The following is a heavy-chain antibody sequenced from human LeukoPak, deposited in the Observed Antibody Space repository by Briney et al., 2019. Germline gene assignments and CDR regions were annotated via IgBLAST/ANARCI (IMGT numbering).Heavy chain of an antibody. CDR1: GYTFTGYY. CDR2: INPNSGGT. CDR3: ARIGGYNWRTYSGYDWGDFSSDY. Sequence: GASVKVSCKASGYTFTGYYMHWVRQAPGQGLEWMGWINPNSGGTNYAQKFQGRVTMTRDTSISTAYMELSRLRSDDTAVYYCARIGGYNWRTYSGYDWGDFSSDYWGQGTLVTVSS. D-gene: IGHD5-12*01. V-gene: IGHV1-2*02. J-gene: IGHJ4*02.